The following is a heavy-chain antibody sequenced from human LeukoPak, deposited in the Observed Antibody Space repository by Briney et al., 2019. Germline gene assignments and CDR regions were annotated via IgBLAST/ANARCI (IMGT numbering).Heavy chain of an antibody. V-gene: IGHV3-30*02. D-gene: IGHD6-13*01. J-gene: IGHJ5*02. CDR1: GFTFSSYG. CDR2: IRYDGSNK. Sequence: PGGSLRLSCAASGFTFSSYGMHWVRQAPGKGLEWVAFIRYDGSNKYYADSVKGRFTISRDNSKNTLYLQMNSLRAEDTAVYYCARDGNIAAAGTWFDPWGQGTLVTVSS. CDR3: ARDGNIAAAGTWFDP.